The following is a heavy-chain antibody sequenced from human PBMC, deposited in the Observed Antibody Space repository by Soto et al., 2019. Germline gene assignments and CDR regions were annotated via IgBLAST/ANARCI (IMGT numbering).Heavy chain of an antibody. V-gene: IGHV4-31*03. J-gene: IGHJ4*02. D-gene: IGHD3-3*01. Sequence: QVQLQESGPGLVKPSQTLSLTCTVSGGSISSGGYYWSWIRQHPGKGLEWIGYIYYSGSTYYNPSLKSRVTISVDTSKNQFSLKLSSVTAADTAVYYCATASYYDFWSGYWAYYFDYWGQGTLVTVSS. CDR3: ATASYYDFWSGYWAYYFDY. CDR2: IYYSGST. CDR1: GGSISSGGYY.